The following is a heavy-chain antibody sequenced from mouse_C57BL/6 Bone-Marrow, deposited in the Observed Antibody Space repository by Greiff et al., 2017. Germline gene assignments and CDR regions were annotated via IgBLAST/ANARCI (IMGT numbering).Heavy chain of an antibody. Sequence: QVTLKESGPGILQSSQTLSLTCSFSGFSLSTSGMGVSWIRQPSGKGLEWLAHIYWDDDKRYNPSLKSRLTISKDTSRNQVFLKITSVDTADTATYYCARRVYYSKVAYWGQGTLVTVSA. CDR2: IYWDDDK. CDR1: GFSLSTSGMG. J-gene: IGHJ3*01. V-gene: IGHV8-12*01. CDR3: ARRVYYSKVAY. D-gene: IGHD2-5*01.